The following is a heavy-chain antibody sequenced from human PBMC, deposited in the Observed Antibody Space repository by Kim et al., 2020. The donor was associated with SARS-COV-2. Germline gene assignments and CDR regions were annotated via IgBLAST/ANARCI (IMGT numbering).Heavy chain of an antibody. J-gene: IGHJ4*02. D-gene: IGHD3-9*01. Sequence: ADSVKGRFTISRDNSKNTLYLQMNSLRAEDTAVYYCARDISSGYYREFDYWGQGTLVTVSS. CDR3: ARDISSGYYREFDY. V-gene: IGHV3-30*01.